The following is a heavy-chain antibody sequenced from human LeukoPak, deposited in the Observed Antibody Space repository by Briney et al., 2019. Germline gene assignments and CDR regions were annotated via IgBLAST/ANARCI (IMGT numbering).Heavy chain of an antibody. CDR1: GFTFSNYA. CDR3: AKWGDYDVLTGYYVSDY. CDR2: ITGSGGNT. D-gene: IGHD3-9*01. J-gene: IGHJ4*02. V-gene: IGHV3-23*01. Sequence: GASLRLSCAASGFTFSNYAMSWVRQAPGKGLEWDSAITGSGGNTYYADSAKGRFTISRDNSKNTVFLQMNSLRAEDTAVYYCAKWGDYDVLTGYYVSDYWGQGTLVTVSS.